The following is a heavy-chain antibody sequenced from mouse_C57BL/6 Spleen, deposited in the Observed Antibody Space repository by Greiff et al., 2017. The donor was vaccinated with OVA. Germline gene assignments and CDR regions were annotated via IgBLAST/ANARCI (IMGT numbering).Heavy chain of an antibody. CDR1: GFTFSSYA. CDR2: ISDGGSYT. CDR3: ARDYDPPAWFAY. Sequence: EVQGVESGGGLVKPGGSLKLSCAASGFTFSSYAMSWVRQTPEKRLEWVATISDGGSYTYYPDNVKGRFTISRDNAKNNLYLQMSHLKSEDTAMYYCARDYDPPAWFAYWGQGTLVTVSA. J-gene: IGHJ3*01. D-gene: IGHD2-3*01. V-gene: IGHV5-4*01.